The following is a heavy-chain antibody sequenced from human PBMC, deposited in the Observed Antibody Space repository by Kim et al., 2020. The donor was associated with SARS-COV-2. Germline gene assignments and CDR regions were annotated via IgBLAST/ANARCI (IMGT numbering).Heavy chain of an antibody. V-gene: IGHV3-11*06. Sequence: GGSLRLSCAASGFTFSDYYMSWIRQAPGKGLEWVSYISSSSSYTNYADSVKGRFTISRDNAKNSLYLQMNSLRAEDTAVYYCARDRDGDIVVVPAAIRAYYYYGMDVWGQGTTVTVSS. CDR2: ISSSSSYT. CDR1: GFTFSDYY. J-gene: IGHJ6*02. CDR3: ARDRDGDIVVVPAAIRAYYYYGMDV. D-gene: IGHD2-2*02.